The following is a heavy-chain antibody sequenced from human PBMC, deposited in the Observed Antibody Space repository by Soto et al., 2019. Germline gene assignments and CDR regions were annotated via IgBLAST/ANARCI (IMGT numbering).Heavy chain of an antibody. J-gene: IGHJ4*02. V-gene: IGHV4-59*01. CDR2: IYYGGST. CDR1: GASISSYY. Sequence: SETLSLTCTVSGASISSYYWSWIRQPPGKGLEWIGDIYYGGSTNYNPSLKSRVTISEDTSKSQVSLKLSSVTAADTAVYYCATSLSLSYYFAYWGQGTLVTVSS. CDR3: ATSLSLSYYFAY.